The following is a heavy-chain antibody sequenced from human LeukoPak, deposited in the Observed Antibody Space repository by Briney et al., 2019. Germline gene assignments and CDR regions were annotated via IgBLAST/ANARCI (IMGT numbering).Heavy chain of an antibody. D-gene: IGHD3-22*01. CDR3: ARGPNYYDSSGYYHDY. J-gene: IGHJ4*02. V-gene: IGHV1-8*03. CDR2: MNPNSGNT. Sequence: ASVKVSCKASGYTFTSYDINWVRQATGQGLEWMGWMNPNSGNTGSAQKFQGRVTITRNTSISTAYMELSSLRSEDTAVYYCARGPNYYDSSGYYHDYWGQGTLVTVSS. CDR1: GYTFTSYD.